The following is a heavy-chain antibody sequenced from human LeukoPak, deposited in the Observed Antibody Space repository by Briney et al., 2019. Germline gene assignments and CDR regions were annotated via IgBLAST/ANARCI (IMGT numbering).Heavy chain of an antibody. J-gene: IGHJ4*02. Sequence: GGSLRLSCAASRFTFDDYAMHWVRQAPGRGLEWVSGITWNSGSINYADSVKGRFTISRDNAKNSLYLQMNSLRAEDTAFYYCAKGPGGYSYGHFDYWGQGTLVTVSS. D-gene: IGHD5-18*01. CDR2: ITWNSGSI. CDR3: AKGPGGYSYGHFDY. V-gene: IGHV3-9*01. CDR1: RFTFDDYA.